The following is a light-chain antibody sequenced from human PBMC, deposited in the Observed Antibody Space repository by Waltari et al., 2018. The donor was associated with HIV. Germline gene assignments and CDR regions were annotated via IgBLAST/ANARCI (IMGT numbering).Light chain of an antibody. CDR1: SSNIGTHT. V-gene: IGLV1-44*01. J-gene: IGLJ3*02. Sequence: QSVLTQPPSASGAPGQRVTISCSGSSSNIGTHTVNWYQQFPGMAPKVVIYSNDQRPSGVPDRFSGSKSGTSASLAISGLQSEDEADYFCAAWDDSLNIWVFGGGAKLTVL. CDR3: AAWDDSLNIWV. CDR2: SND.